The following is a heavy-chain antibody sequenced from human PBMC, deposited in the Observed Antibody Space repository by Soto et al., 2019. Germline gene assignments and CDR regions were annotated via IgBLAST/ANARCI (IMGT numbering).Heavy chain of an antibody. CDR2: ISHDGDKE. V-gene: IGHV3-30*18. Sequence: QEQLVESGGGVVQPGSSLRLSCAASGFAFRSYGMHWVRQAPGKGLEWVALISHDGDKEYYADSVKGRFTISRDNSENTLFLRMNSLTADDSAVYFCAKAGITIFGEGFDPWGQGTRVTVSS. D-gene: IGHD3-3*01. CDR3: AKAGITIFGEGFDP. CDR1: GFAFRSYG. J-gene: IGHJ5*02.